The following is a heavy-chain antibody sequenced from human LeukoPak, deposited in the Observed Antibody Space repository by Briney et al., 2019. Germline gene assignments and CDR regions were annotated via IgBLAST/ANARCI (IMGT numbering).Heavy chain of an antibody. D-gene: IGHD3-22*01. CDR1: GFTFSRYW. Sequence: GGSLRLSCEASGFTFSRYWMHWVRQAPGEGLVWVSRIKSDGKTNYADSVKGRFTISRDNAKNTVSLQIDSLRAEDTGVYYCARAPSEVGGYYPEYFRHWGQGTLVTVS. J-gene: IGHJ1*01. CDR3: ARAPSEVGGYYPEYFRH. CDR2: IKSDGKT. V-gene: IGHV3-74*01.